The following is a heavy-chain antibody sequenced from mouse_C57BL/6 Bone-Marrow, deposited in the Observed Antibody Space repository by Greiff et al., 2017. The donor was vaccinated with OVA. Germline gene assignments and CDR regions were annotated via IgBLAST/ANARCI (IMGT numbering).Heavy chain of an antibody. V-gene: IGHV1-55*01. D-gene: IGHD1-1*01. CDR3: ARAGITTVEGNFAMDY. CDR1: GSTFTSYW. CDR2: IYPGSGRT. Sequence: QVQLQQPGAELVKPGASVKMSCKASGSTFTSYWITWVKQRPGQGLEWIGDIYPGSGRTNYNEKFKSKATLTVDTSSSTAYMQLSSLTSEDSAVYYCARAGITTVEGNFAMDYWGQGTSVTVSS. J-gene: IGHJ4*01.